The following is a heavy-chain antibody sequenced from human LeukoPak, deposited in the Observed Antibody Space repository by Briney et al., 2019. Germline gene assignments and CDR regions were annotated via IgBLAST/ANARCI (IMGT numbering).Heavy chain of an antibody. J-gene: IGHJ3*02. V-gene: IGHV4-59*12. CDR2: IYYSGST. D-gene: IGHD3-10*01. CDR1: GGSISSYY. CDR3: ARDRNYYYGSGSYPYDAFDI. Sequence: TSETLSLTCTVSGGSISSYYWSWIRQPPGKGLEWFGYIYYSGSTNYNPSLKSRVTISVDTSKNQFSLKLSSVTAADTAVYYCARDRNYYYGSGSYPYDAFDIWGQGTMVTVSS.